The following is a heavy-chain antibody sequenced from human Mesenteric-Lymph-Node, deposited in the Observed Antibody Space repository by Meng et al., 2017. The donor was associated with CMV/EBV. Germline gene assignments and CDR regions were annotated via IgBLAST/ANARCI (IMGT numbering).Heavy chain of an antibody. CDR2: INWNGGST. J-gene: IGHJ4*02. CDR3: ASGGSRSENFDY. Sequence: AASGFNFTSYGMGWVRQDPGKGLEWVSGINWNGGSTGYAESVKGRFTISRDNAKNSLYLQMNSLRAEDTALYYCASGGSRSENFDYWGQGTLVTVSS. D-gene: IGHD1-26*01. V-gene: IGHV3-20*04. CDR1: GFNFTSYG.